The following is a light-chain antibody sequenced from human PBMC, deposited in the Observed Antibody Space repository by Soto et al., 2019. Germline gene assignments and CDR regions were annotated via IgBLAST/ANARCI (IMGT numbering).Light chain of an antibody. CDR3: QQYFEWPPMT. V-gene: IGKV3-15*01. CDR2: GAS. CDR1: ETVATN. Sequence: VMTQSPATLSVSPGERATLSCWASETVATNLACYQQKPGQAPRLLIPGASTRAPGISDRFRGSGSGTEFTLTISSLRSEDSAIYYCQQYFEWPPMTFGQGTKVEI. J-gene: IGKJ1*01.